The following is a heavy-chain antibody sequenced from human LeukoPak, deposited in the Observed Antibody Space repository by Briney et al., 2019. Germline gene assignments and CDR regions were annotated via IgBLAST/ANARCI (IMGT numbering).Heavy chain of an antibody. V-gene: IGHV3-7*01. CDR2: IKQDGSEK. CDR3: ARDMTGSPGAFDI. J-gene: IGHJ3*02. D-gene: IGHD1-14*01. Sequence: GGSLRLSCAASGFTFSSYWMSWARQAPGKGLEWVANIKQDGSEKYYVDSVKGRFTISRDNAKNSLYLQMNSLRAEDTAVYYCARDMTGSPGAFDIWGQGTMVTVSS. CDR1: GFTFSSYW.